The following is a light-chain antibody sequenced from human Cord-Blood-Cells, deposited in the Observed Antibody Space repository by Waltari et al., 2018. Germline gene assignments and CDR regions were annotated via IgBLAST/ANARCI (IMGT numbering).Light chain of an antibody. CDR3: QVWDSSSDRV. V-gene: IGLV3-21*04. J-gene: IGLJ3*02. CDR1: NIGSKS. CDR2: YDS. Sequence: SYVLTQPPSVSVAPGKTARITCWGNNIGSKSVHWYQQKPGQAPVPVIYYDSDRPSGIPERFSGSNSGNTATLTISRVEAGDEADYYCQVWDSSSDRVFGGGTKLTVL.